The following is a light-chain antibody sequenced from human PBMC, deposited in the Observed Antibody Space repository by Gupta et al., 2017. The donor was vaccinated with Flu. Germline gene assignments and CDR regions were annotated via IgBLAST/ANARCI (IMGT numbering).Light chain of an antibody. Sequence: PGTLSLSPGERATLSCRASQSVSSSYLAWYQQKPGQAPRLLIYGASSRATGIPDRFSGSGSGTDFTLTISRLEPEDFAVYYCQQDGSPLTFGGGTKVEIK. V-gene: IGKV3-20*01. CDR1: QSVSSSY. J-gene: IGKJ4*01. CDR3: QQDGSPLT. CDR2: GAS.